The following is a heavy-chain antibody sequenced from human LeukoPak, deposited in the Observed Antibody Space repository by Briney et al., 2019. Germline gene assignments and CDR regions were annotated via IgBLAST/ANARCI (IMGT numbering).Heavy chain of an antibody. Sequence: ASVKVSCKASGYTFTSYYMHWVRQAPGQGLEWMGIINPSGGSTSYAQKFQGRVIMTRDTSTSTVYMELSSLRSEDTAVYYCARAVGAGYYYYYGMDVWGQGTTVTVSS. CDR2: INPSGGST. D-gene: IGHD1-26*01. V-gene: IGHV1-46*01. CDR3: ARAVGAGYYYYYGMDV. J-gene: IGHJ6*02. CDR1: GYTFTSYY.